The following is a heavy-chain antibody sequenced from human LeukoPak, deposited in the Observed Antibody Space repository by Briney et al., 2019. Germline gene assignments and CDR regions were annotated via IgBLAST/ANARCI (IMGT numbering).Heavy chain of an antibody. D-gene: IGHD3-3*01. Sequence: GGSLRLSCAASGFTFDDCTMHWVRQAPGKGLEWVSLISWDGGSTYYADSVKGRFTISRDNSKNSLYLQMNSLRTEDTALYYCAKDKGSGYYGSGLDYWGQGTLVTVSS. V-gene: IGHV3-43*01. CDR1: GFTFDDCT. J-gene: IGHJ4*02. CDR3: AKDKGSGYYGSGLDY. CDR2: ISWDGGST.